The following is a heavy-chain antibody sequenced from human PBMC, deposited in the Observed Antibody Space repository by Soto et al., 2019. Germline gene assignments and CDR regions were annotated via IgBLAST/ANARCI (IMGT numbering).Heavy chain of an antibody. CDR3: AKGVGYYDPYGMDV. J-gene: IGHJ6*02. CDR2: IKSKTDGGTT. V-gene: IGHV3-15*01. D-gene: IGHD3-9*01. Sequence: EVQLVESGGDLVKPGGSLRLSCAASGFSFSYAWMTWVRQAPGKGLEWVGRIKSKTDGGTTDYAAPVKGRFTISREKSRDDSKTTLYLYMSSLKTDDTAFYYCAKGVGYYDPYGMDVWGQGTTVTVSS. CDR1: GFSFSYAW.